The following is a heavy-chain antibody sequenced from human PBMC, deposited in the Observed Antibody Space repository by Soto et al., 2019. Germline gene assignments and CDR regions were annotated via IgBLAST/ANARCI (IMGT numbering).Heavy chain of an antibody. Sequence: ASVKVSCKASGYTFTSYGISWVRQAPGQGLEWMGWISVYNGNTNYAQKLQGRVTMTTDTSTSTAYMELRSLRSDDTAVYYCARVTGSCSSTSCSYYYYYYGMDVWGQGPSVTVSS. CDR1: GYTFTSYG. CDR3: ARVTGSCSSTSCSYYYYYYGMDV. J-gene: IGHJ6*02. V-gene: IGHV1-18*01. D-gene: IGHD2-2*01. CDR2: ISVYNGNT.